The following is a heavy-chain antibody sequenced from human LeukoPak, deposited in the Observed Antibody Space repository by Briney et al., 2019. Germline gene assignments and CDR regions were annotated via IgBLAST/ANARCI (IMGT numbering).Heavy chain of an antibody. CDR3: ARHSLWLRGNYFDK. V-gene: IGHV4-4*09. Sequence: SAPLSLPFSVSGGSISGYYWSWIRPLPGKGLGWIGHISASGGTNYSPSLKSRVTISADTSKNEFSLKLSSVTAAETAVFFCARHSLWLRGNYFDKWGQGSLVTVSS. D-gene: IGHD5-12*01. CDR1: GGSISGYY. J-gene: IGHJ4*02. CDR2: ISASGGT.